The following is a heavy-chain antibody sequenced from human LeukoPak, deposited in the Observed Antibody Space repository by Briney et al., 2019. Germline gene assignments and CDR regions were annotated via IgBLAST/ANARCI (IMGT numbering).Heavy chain of an antibody. D-gene: IGHD3-16*02. J-gene: IGHJ4*02. CDR2: ISSDGSNK. CDR3: AKDHTTMGLSGY. V-gene: IGHV3-30*18. Sequence: GRSLRLSCAACGFTFSTYGMHWVRQAPGKGLEWVAVISSDGSNKYYADSVKGRFTISRDNSKNTLYLQMNSLRAEDTAVYYCAKDHTTMGLSGYWGQGTLVTVSS. CDR1: GFTFSTYG.